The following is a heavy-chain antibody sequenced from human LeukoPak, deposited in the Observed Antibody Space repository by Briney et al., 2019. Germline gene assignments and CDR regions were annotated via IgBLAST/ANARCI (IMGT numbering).Heavy chain of an antibody. V-gene: IGHV4-59*01. CDR2: VYYSGST. CDR1: GDSISYYY. J-gene: IGHJ4*02. CDR3: ARGDSSSPCYIDY. D-gene: IGHD6-6*01. Sequence: SETLSLTCTVSGDSISYYYWSWIRQPPGKGLEWIGYVYYSGSTIYSPSLKSRVTISLDTSKNQFSLKLSSVTAADTAVYYCARGDSSSPCYIDYWGQGVLVTVSS.